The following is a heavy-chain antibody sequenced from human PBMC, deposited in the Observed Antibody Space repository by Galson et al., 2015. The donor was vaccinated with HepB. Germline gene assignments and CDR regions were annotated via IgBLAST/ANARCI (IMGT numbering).Heavy chain of an antibody. Sequence: SVKVSCKASGGSFRKYAISWVRQAPGQGLEWMGGIIPIDATTNYAQKFQGKVTITADESTSIAYMELSSLTSEDTAVYYCATVARVGGSSGYYLGGNVDNWGQGTLVTVSS. J-gene: IGHJ4*02. D-gene: IGHD3-22*01. CDR1: GGSFRKYA. CDR3: ATVARVGGSSGYYLGGNVDN. V-gene: IGHV1-69*13. CDR2: IIPIDATT.